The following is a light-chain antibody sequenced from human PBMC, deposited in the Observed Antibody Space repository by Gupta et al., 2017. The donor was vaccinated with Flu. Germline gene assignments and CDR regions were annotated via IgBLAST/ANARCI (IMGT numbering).Light chain of an antibody. CDR2: HDS. Sequence: SYELTQPVSVSVSPGQAANIPCSGEKLGSKYTSWYLQRQGLSPVLLIFHDSKRPSGIPERFSGSKSGDTATLTISGTQVVDEAQYCCQAWDRSSAVFGGGTTLTVL. J-gene: IGLJ2*01. V-gene: IGLV3-1*01. CDR1: KLGSKY. CDR3: QAWDRSSAV.